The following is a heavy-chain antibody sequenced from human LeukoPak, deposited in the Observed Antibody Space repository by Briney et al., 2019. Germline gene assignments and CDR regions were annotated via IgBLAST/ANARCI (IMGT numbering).Heavy chain of an antibody. Sequence: SETLSLTCAVSGGSISSSNWWTWVRQPPGKGLEWIGSIYYSGSTYYNPSLKSRVTISVDTSKNQFSLKLSSVTAADTAVYYCARGSSGEAGVVDYWGQGTLVTVSS. CDR3: ARGSSGEAGVVDY. CDR2: IYYSGST. D-gene: IGHD6-6*01. V-gene: IGHV4-4*02. J-gene: IGHJ4*02. CDR1: GGSISSSNW.